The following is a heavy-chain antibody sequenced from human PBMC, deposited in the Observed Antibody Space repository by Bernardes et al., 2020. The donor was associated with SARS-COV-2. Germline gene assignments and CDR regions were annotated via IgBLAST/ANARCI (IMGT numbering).Heavy chain of an antibody. CDR3: ATRGVGATKGGLYYYYYGMDV. J-gene: IGHJ6*02. Sequence: ASVKVSCKVSGYTLTELSMHWVRQAPGKGLEWMGGFDPEDGETIYAQKFQGRVTMTEDTSTDTAYMKLSSLRSEDTAVYYCATRGVGATKGGLYYYYYGMDVWGQGTTVTVSS. CDR1: GYTLTELS. CDR2: FDPEDGET. D-gene: IGHD1-26*01. V-gene: IGHV1-24*01.